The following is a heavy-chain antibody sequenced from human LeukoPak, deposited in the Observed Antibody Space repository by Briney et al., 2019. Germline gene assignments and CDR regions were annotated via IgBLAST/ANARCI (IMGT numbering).Heavy chain of an antibody. D-gene: IGHD1-26*01. J-gene: IGHJ4*02. CDR1: GGPPCYNF. V-gene: IGHV4-59*12. Sequence: SETLSLTCSLSGGPPCYNFWNWIRHPPGEGLEWIGYVYHTASTKYNPSLKSRVTMSVDTSQNQFSLRLSSVTAVDTAVYYCARAEMGDRTLTYFDYWGQGNLVTVSS. CDR2: VYHTAST. CDR3: ARAEMGDRTLTYFDY.